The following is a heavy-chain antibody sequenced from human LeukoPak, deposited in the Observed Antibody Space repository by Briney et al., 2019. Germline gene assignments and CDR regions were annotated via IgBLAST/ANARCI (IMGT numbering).Heavy chain of an antibody. D-gene: IGHD2-8*01. V-gene: IGHV1-2*02. J-gene: IGHJ4*02. CDR1: GYTFTGYY. CDR3: ARDPIVLMVYAGGFDY. CDR2: INPNSGGT. Sequence: ASVTVSCKASGYTFTGYYMHWVRQAPGQGIEWMGWINPNSGGTNYAQKFQGRVTMTRDTSISTAYMELSRLRSDDTAVYYCARDPIVLMVYAGGFDYWGQGTLVTVSS.